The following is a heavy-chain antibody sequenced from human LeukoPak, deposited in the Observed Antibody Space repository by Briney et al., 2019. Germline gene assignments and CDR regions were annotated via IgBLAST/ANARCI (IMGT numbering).Heavy chain of an antibody. V-gene: IGHV3-23*01. CDR1: GFTFSSYS. CDR3: ARTGIPIGGDY. J-gene: IGHJ4*02. CDR2: LSGSGAST. D-gene: IGHD7-27*01. Sequence: PGGSLRLSCAASGFTFSSYSMNWVRQAPGQGLEWVSALSGSGASTYYADSVKGRFTISRDNSKNTLYLQMNSLRAGDTAVYYCARTGIPIGGDYWGQGTLVTVSS.